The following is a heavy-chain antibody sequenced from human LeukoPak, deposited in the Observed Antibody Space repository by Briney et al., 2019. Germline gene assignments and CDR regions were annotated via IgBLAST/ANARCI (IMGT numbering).Heavy chain of an antibody. CDR1: GYSFNNHG. V-gene: IGHV1-18*01. CDR2: VGAGNGDT. Sequence: ASVKVSCKASGYSFNNHGLSWVRQAPGQGLEWVGCVGAGNGDTPYAQKLQGRVTMTTDTSTNTTHMALRSLRSDDTAVSYCARASSPYNWYFDLWGRGTLVTVSS. D-gene: IGHD4-11*01. CDR3: ARASSPYNWYFDL. J-gene: IGHJ2*01.